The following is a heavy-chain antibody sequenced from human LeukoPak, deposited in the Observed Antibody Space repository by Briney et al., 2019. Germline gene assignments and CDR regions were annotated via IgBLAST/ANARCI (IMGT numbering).Heavy chain of an antibody. CDR2: ISYDGSNK. V-gene: IGHV3-30-3*01. J-gene: IGHJ6*03. CDR1: GFTFGTYT. Sequence: GGSLRLSCAASGFTFGTYTMHWVRQAPGKGLEWVAVISYDGSNKYYADSVKGRFTISRDNSKNTLYLQMNSLRAEDTAVYYCARDEITMVRGVIQGYYMDVWGKGTTVTVSS. D-gene: IGHD3-10*01. CDR3: ARDEITMVRGVIQGYYMDV.